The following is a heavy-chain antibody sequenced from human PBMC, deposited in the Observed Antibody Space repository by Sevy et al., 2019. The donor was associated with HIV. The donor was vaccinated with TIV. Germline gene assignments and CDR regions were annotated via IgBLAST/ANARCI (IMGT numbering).Heavy chain of an antibody. Sequence: GGSLRLSCAASEFSFSSYTRAWVRQAPGKGLEWVSSIGGSDDRTFYAGPVKGRFTISRDNSKNALHLQMNSLRAEDTAVYYCAKDYGDFKNWFDSWGQGTLVTVSS. CDR2: IGGSDDRT. CDR3: AKDYGDFKNWFDS. J-gene: IGHJ5*01. CDR1: EFSFSSYT. V-gene: IGHV3-23*01. D-gene: IGHD4-17*01.